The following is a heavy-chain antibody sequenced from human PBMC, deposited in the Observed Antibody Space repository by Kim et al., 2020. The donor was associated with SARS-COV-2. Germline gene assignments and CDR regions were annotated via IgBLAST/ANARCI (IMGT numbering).Heavy chain of an antibody. D-gene: IGHD6-13*01. CDR3: VRVAVWASSWYYFDS. CDR2: ISSSGTYT. J-gene: IGHJ4*02. CDR1: GINFSYYY. Sequence: GGSLRLSCAASGINFSYYYMSWIRQAPGKGLEWVSYISSSGTYTKYADSLKGRSTISRDNAENSLYLEMNSLRAEDTAVYYCVRVAVWASSWYYFDSWGQGTLVTVSS. V-gene: IGHV3-11*05.